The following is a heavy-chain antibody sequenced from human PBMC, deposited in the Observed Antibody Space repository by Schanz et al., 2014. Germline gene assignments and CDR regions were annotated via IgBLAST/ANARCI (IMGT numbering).Heavy chain of an antibody. V-gene: IGHV3-11*01. Sequence: QVVLMESGGGLLKPGTSLRLSCAASGFTFRAYSMNWVRQAPGKGLEWVSIISNTGTFIYYADSVRGRFVISRDNAKSSLFLQMKGLRAEDTAVYYCVRDAYLQIRGTVFDSWGPGNLVTVSS. J-gene: IGHJ4*02. D-gene: IGHD1-1*01. CDR1: GFTFRAYS. CDR2: ISNTGTFI. CDR3: VRDAYLQIRGTVFDS.